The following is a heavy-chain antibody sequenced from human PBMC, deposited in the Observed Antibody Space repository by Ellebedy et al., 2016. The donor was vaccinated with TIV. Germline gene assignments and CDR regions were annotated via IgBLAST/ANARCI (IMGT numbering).Heavy chain of an antibody. D-gene: IGHD4-11*01. Sequence: SVKVSXXASGGTFSSYAISWVRQAPGQGLEWMGGIIPIFGTANYAQKFQGRVTITADKSTSTAYMELSSLRSEDTAVYYCARRETYSHYYYYGMDVWGQGTTVTVSS. CDR1: GGTFSSYA. V-gene: IGHV1-69*06. CDR2: IIPIFGTA. J-gene: IGHJ6*02. CDR3: ARRETYSHYYYYGMDV.